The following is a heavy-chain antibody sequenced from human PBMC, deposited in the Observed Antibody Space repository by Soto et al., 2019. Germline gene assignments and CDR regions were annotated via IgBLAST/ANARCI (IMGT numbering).Heavy chain of an antibody. CDR2: IIPIFGTA. CDR3: ARGKAGGFWSGDYKSGNYYYGMDV. D-gene: IGHD3-3*01. CDR1: GGTFSSYA. V-gene: IGHV1-69*01. J-gene: IGHJ6*02. Sequence: QVQLVQSGAEVKKPWSSVKVSCKASGGTFSSYAISWVRQAPGQGLEWMGGIIPIFGTANYAQKFQGRVTITADEATSIASRELSSLRCDETAVYYCARGKAGGFWSGDYKSGNYYYGMDVWGRGTTVTVSS.